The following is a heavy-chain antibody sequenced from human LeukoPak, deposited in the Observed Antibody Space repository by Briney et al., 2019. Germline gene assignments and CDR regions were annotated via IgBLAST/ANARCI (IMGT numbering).Heavy chain of an antibody. Sequence: SETLSLTCTVSGGSISSYYWSWIRQPAGKGLEWIGRIYTSGSTNYNPSLKSRVTMSVDTSKNQFSLKLSSVTAADTAVYYCARGLYGSGSHTADYYYYYMDVWGKGTTVTISS. CDR2: IYTSGST. V-gene: IGHV4-4*07. D-gene: IGHD3-10*01. CDR3: ARGLYGSGSHTADYYYYYMDV. CDR1: GGSISSYY. J-gene: IGHJ6*03.